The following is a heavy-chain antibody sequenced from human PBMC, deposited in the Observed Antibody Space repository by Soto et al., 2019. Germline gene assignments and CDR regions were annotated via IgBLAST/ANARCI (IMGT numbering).Heavy chain of an antibody. D-gene: IGHD2-2*01. V-gene: IGHV4-34*01. J-gene: IGHJ6*02. Sequence: SETLSLTCAVYGGSFSGYYWSWIRQPPGKGLEWIGEINHSGSTNYNPSLKSRVTISVDTSKNQFSLKLSSVTAADTAVYYCVRGHRVPAAMKYYYYGMDVWGQGTTVTVSS. CDR1: GGSFSGYY. CDR2: INHSGST. CDR3: VRGHRVPAAMKYYYYGMDV.